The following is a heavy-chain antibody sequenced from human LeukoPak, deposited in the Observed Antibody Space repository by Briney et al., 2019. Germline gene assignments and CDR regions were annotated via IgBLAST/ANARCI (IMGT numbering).Heavy chain of an antibody. CDR1: GGSISSYY. CDR2: IYYSGST. J-gene: IGHJ4*02. Sequence: SETLSLTCTVSGGSISSYYWSWIRQPPGKELEWIGYIYYSGSTNYNPSLKSRVTISVDTSKNQSSLKLSSVTAADTAVYYCARGRISPGYFDYWGQGTLVTVSS. V-gene: IGHV4-59*01. CDR3: ARGRISPGYFDY.